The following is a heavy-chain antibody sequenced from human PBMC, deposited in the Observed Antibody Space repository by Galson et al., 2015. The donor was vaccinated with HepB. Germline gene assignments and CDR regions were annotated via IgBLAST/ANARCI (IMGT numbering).Heavy chain of an antibody. CDR3: ARGGGGYGYYFDY. CDR1: GFTFSSYS. Sequence: SLRLSCAASGFTFSSYSMNWVRQAPGKGLEWVSSISSSSSYIYYADSVKGRFTISRDNAKNSLYLQMNSLRAEDTAVYYCARGGGGYGYYFDYWGQGTLVTVSS. D-gene: IGHD5-12*01. V-gene: IGHV3-21*01. J-gene: IGHJ4*02. CDR2: ISSSSSYI.